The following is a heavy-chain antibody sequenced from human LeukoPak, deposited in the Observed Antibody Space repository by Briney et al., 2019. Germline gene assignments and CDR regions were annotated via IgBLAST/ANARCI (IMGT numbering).Heavy chain of an antibody. D-gene: IGHD3-10*01. CDR3: ARGRGPPNTNRDFYYYYYMDV. CDR2: INAANGHT. V-gene: IGHV1-3*03. Sequence: GASVKVSCKASGYTFTSYGISWVRQAPGQRFEWMGWINAANGHTKYSQEFQDRITITRDASATTAYMELSNLRSEDMALYYCARGRGPPNTNRDFYYYYYMDVWGTGTTVTVSS. J-gene: IGHJ6*03. CDR1: GYTFTSYG.